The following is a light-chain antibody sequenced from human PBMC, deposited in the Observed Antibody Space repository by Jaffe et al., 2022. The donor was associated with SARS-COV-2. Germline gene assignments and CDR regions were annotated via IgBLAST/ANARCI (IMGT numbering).Light chain of an antibody. CDR2: DVS. CDR3: TSYTSISTWV. Sequence: QSALTQPASVSGSPGQSITISCTGTSSDVGDDNYVAWYQQHPGKAPKLMIYDVSNRPSGVSIRFSGSKSGNTASLTISGLQTEDEADYYCTSYTSISTWVFGGGTRLTVL. J-gene: IGLJ3*02. V-gene: IGLV2-14*01. CDR1: SSDVGDDNY.